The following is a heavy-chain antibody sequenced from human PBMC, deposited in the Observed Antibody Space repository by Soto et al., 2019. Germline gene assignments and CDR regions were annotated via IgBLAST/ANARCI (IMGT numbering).Heavy chain of an antibody. CDR2: MSRSTYT. CDR1: GFSLSDYT. CDR3: ARDLPAAKDYGMDV. Sequence: EVQLVESGGGLVKPGGSLRLSCVVSGFSLSDYTMSWVRQAPGRGLEWLAFMSRSTYTYYSDSLKGRFTISRDDAKNSMDLQMNALRAEDSAVYYCARDLPAAKDYGMDVWGRGTTVTVSS. D-gene: IGHD2-2*01. J-gene: IGHJ6*02. V-gene: IGHV3-21*01.